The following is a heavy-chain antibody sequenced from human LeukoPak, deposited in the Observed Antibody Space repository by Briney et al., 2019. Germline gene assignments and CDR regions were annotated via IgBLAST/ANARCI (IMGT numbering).Heavy chain of an antibody. Sequence: SGGSLRPSCAASGFTFSTYGMHWVRQAPGKGLEWVAIISYDGSTKYYADSVKGRFTISRDNSKNTLYVQMTSLRAEDTAVYYCAKDLEWELNQPFDYWGQGTLVTVSS. V-gene: IGHV3-30*18. CDR1: GFTFSTYG. D-gene: IGHD1-26*01. CDR3: AKDLEWELNQPFDY. J-gene: IGHJ4*02. CDR2: ISYDGSTK.